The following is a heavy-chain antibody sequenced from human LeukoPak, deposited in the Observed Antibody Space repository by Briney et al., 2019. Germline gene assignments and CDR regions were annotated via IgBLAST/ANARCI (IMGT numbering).Heavy chain of an antibody. Sequence: SETLSLTCTVSGYSISSGYYWGWIRQPPGKGLEWIGSIYHSGSTYYNPSLKSRVTISVDTSKNQFSLKLSSVTAADTAVYYCARGLLSMVRGVIWSSRVDGYYYYMDVWGKGTTVTISS. CDR3: ARGLLSMVRGVIWSSRVDGYYYYMDV. CDR2: IYHSGST. D-gene: IGHD3-10*01. CDR1: GYSISSGYY. V-gene: IGHV4-38-2*02. J-gene: IGHJ6*03.